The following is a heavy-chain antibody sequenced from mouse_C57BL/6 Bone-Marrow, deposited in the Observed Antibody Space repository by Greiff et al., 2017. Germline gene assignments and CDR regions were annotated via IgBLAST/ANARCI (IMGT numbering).Heavy chain of an antibody. J-gene: IGHJ4*01. CDR1: GFTFTDYY. CDR2: IRNKANGYTT. V-gene: IGHV7-3*01. CDR3: ARSSSSGTSYAMDY. Sequence: EVMLVESGGGLVQPGGSLSLSCAASGFTFTDYYMSWVRQPPGKALEWLGFIRNKANGYTTEYSASVKGRFTISRDNSQSILYLQMNALRAEDSATYYCARSSSSGTSYAMDYWGQGTSVTVSS. D-gene: IGHD4-1*01.